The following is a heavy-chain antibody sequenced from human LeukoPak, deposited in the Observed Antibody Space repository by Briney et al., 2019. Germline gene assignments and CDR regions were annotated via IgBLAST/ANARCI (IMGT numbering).Heavy chain of an antibody. D-gene: IGHD2-15*01. CDR1: GFTFSSYA. CDR3: AKVREGYCSGGSCYPGAFDI. CDR2: ISGSGGST. V-gene: IGHV3-23*01. J-gene: IGHJ3*02. Sequence: PGGSLRLSCAASGFTFSSYAMSWVRQAPGKGLEWVSAISGSGGSTYYADSVKGRFTISRDNSKNTLCLQMNSLRAEDTAVYYCAKVREGYCSGGSCYPGAFDIWGQGTMVTVSS.